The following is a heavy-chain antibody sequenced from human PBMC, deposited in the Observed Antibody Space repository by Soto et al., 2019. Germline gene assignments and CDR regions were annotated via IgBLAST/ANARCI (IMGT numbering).Heavy chain of an antibody. V-gene: IGHV4-31*03. CDR1: GGSISSGGYY. Sequence: QVQLQESGPGLVKPSQTLSLTCTVSGGSISSGGYYWSWIRQHPGKGLEWIGYIDYSGSTYYNSSLKSRDIITVDTSKNQLPLKLTSVTPADRAVYYCARDPTGYYSDYWGQGILVTVSS. J-gene: IGHJ4*02. CDR3: ARDPTGYYSDY. D-gene: IGHD3-9*01. CDR2: IDYSGST.